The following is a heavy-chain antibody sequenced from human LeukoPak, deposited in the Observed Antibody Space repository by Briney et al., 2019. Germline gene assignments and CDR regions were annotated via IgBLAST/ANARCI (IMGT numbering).Heavy chain of an antibody. CDR3: TSRYSGSYYYYYGMDA. CDR1: GFTFGDYA. D-gene: IGHD1-26*01. V-gene: IGHV3-49*04. CDR2: IRSKAYGGTT. Sequence: GGSLRLSCTASGFTFGDYAMSWVHQAPGKGLEWVGFIRSKAYGGTTEYAASVKGRFTISRDDSKSIAYLQMNSLKTEDTAVYYCTSRYSGSYYYYYGMDAWGQGTTVTVSS. J-gene: IGHJ6*02.